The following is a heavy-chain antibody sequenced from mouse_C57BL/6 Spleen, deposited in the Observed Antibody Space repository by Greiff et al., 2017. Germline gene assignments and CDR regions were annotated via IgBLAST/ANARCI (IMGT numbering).Heavy chain of an antibody. Sequence: VKLMESGAELVKPGASVKISCKASGYAFSSYWMNWVKQRPGKGLEWIGQIYPGDGDTNYNGKFKGKATLTADKSSSTAYMQLSSLTSEDSAVYFCARGGYYGFDYWGQGTTLTVSS. J-gene: IGHJ2*01. D-gene: IGHD1-1*01. V-gene: IGHV1-80*01. CDR2: IYPGDGDT. CDR1: GYAFSSYW. CDR3: ARGGYYGFDY.